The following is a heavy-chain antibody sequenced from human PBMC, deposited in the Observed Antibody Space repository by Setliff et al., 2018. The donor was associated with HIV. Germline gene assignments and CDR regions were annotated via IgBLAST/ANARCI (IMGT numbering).Heavy chain of an antibody. J-gene: IGHJ4*02. CDR3: TRETGRDNWNPRGADDY. D-gene: IGHD1-1*01. CDR2: INPSSGST. V-gene: IGHV1-46*01. Sequence: ASVKVSCKASGYTFTSYYMHWVRQAPGQGLEWMGIINPSSGSTTYAQRLQGRVTMTTDTSTSTAYMELRSLSSDDTAIYYCTRETGRDNWNPRGADDYWGQGTLVTVSS. CDR1: GYTFTSYY.